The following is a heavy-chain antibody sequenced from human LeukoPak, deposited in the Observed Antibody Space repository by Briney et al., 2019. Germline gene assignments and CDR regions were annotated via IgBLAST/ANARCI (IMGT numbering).Heavy chain of an antibody. Sequence: GASVTVSFTTSGYSFIAYYIHLVRQAPGQGLGWMGWINPKTGDTRYAQKLRGRLTMTRDTSVSTVYMDLSGLRSDGPAVYFCARDRYRNALDHWGRGTRVTVSS. V-gene: IGHV1-2*02. CDR1: GYSFIAYY. CDR2: INPKTGDT. J-gene: IGHJ4*02. CDR3: ARDRYRNALDH. D-gene: IGHD4-11*01.